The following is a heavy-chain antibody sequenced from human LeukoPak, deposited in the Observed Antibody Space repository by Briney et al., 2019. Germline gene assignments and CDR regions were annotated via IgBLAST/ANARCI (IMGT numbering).Heavy chain of an antibody. V-gene: IGHV3-15*01. Sequence: GGSLRLSCAASGFTFSNAWMSWVRQAPGKGLEWVGRIKSKTDGGTTDYAAPVKGRFTISRDDSKNTLYLQMNSLKTEDTAVYYCTTRIYYDSSLLDYWGQGTLVTVSS. CDR2: IKSKTDGGTT. CDR1: GFTFSNAW. CDR3: TTRIYYDSSLLDY. J-gene: IGHJ4*02. D-gene: IGHD3-22*01.